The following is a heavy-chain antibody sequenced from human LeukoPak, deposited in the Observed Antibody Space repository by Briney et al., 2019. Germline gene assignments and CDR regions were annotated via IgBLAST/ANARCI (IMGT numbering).Heavy chain of an antibody. J-gene: IGHJ4*02. CDR1: GFTFSSNS. V-gene: IGHV3-48*04. CDR2: ISSTGGTI. CDR3: ARDRAVQSIEAAGTGDY. D-gene: IGHD6-13*01. Sequence: GGSLRLSCAASGFTFSSNSMNWVRQAPGKGLEWVSYISSTGGTIYYADSMKGRFTISRDNAKNSLYLQMNSLRAEDTAVHYCARDRAVQSIEAAGTGDYWGQGTLVTVSS.